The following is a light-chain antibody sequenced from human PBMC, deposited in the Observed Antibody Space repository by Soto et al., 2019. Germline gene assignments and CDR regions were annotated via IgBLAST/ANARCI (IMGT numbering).Light chain of an antibody. J-gene: IGKJ1*01. CDR1: QSISSSY. CDR2: GTS. Sequence: EIVLTQSPGTLSLSPGERATLSCRTSQSISSSYLAWYQQQPGQAPRLLIYGTSGRGTGIPDRFSCSGSGTDFTLTISRLEPEDFAVYYCQQYGSSSWTFGQGTKV. CDR3: QQYGSSSWT. V-gene: IGKV3-20*01.